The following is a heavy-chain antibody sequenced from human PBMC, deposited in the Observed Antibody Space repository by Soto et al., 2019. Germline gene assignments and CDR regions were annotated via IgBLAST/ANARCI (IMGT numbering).Heavy chain of an antibody. J-gene: IGHJ4*02. Sequence: QVQLVESAGGVVQPGRSLRLSCVASGLTFSTYGMHWVRQAPGKGLEWVAVISYDGGNKYYADSVKGRFTISRDNSKNTLYLQMNSLRAEDTAVYYCAKDYTDYTYSFDYWGQGTLVTVSS. D-gene: IGHD4-4*01. CDR3: AKDYTDYTYSFDY. CDR1: GLTFSTYG. CDR2: ISYDGGNK. V-gene: IGHV3-30*18.